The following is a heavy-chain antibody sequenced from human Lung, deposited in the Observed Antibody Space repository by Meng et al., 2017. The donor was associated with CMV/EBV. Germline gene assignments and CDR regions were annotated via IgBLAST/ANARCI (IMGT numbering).Heavy chain of an antibody. CDR2: INSNSGAT. CDR1: GYRFTDFH. CDR3: ARVYAKGPLRSFDY. J-gene: IGHJ4*02. D-gene: IGHD5/OR15-5a*01. Sequence: ASVXVSXKASGYRFTDFHMHWVRQAPGQGLEWMGWINSNSGATNYAQKFQGRVIMTRDTSITTAYLELPSLRPDDTAVYFCARVYAKGPLRSFDYWGQGTLVTVPS. V-gene: IGHV1-2*02.